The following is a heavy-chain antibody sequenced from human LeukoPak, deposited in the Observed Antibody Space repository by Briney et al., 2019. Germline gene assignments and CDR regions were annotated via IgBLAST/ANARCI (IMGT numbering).Heavy chain of an antibody. Sequence: PGGSLRLSCAASGFTFSSYAMHWVRQAPGKGLEYVSAISSNGGSTYYANSVKGRFTISRDNSKNTLYLQMGSLRAEDMAVYHCARVGDFDWFSYFDYWGQGTLVTVSS. CDR2: ISSNGGST. CDR3: ARVGDFDWFSYFDY. J-gene: IGHJ4*02. D-gene: IGHD3-9*01. V-gene: IGHV3-64*01. CDR1: GFTFSSYA.